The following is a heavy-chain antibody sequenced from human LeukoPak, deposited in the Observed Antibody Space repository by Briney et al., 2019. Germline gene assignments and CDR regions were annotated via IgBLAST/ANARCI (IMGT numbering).Heavy chain of an antibody. J-gene: IGHJ5*02. Sequence: GGSLRLSCAASGFTFSSYGRHWVRQAPGKGLEWVAVISYDGSNKYYADSVKGRFTISRDNSKNTLYLQMNSLRAEDTAVYYCAKDRTKLYSRYPTASFDPWGQGTLVTVSS. CDR3: AKDRTKLYSRYPTASFDP. V-gene: IGHV3-30*18. CDR2: ISYDGSNK. CDR1: GFTFSSYG. D-gene: IGHD6-13*01.